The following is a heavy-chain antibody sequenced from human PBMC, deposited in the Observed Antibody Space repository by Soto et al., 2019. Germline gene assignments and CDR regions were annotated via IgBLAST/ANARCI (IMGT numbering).Heavy chain of an antibody. CDR1: GGTFSSYA. V-gene: IGHV1-69*13. CDR2: LVIILGTT. D-gene: IGHD3-22*01. J-gene: IGHJ4*02. CDR3: ASGYYDSSGYSIDH. Sequence: GASVKVSFKASGGTFSSYAFSWVRQAPGQGLEWMGGLVIILGTTNYAQKFQGRVSIDADESTSTAYMEMSSLRSEDTAVYYCASGYYDSSGYSIDHWGQGTQVTVSS.